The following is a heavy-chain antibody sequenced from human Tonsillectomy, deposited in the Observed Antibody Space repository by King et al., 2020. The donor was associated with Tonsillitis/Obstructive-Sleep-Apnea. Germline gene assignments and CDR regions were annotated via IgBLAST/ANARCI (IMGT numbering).Heavy chain of an antibody. D-gene: IGHD3-22*01. CDR1: GGSISSSIYY. CDR2: IYYSGST. J-gene: IGHJ4*02. V-gene: IGHV4-39*01. Sequence: QLQESCPGLVKPSGTLSRTCTVSGGSISSSIYYWGWIRQPPGKGLEWIGSIYYSGSTYYNPSLKSRVTISVDTSKNQFSLKLNSVTAADTAVYYCAGLSGDYCGSSGDHYWGQGTLVTVSS. CDR3: AGLSGDYCGSSGDHY.